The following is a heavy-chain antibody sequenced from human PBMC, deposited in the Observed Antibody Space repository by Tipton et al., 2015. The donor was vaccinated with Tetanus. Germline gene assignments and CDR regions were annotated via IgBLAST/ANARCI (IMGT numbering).Heavy chain of an antibody. CDR3: ARDLSGYGIMDY. Sequence: TLSLTCTVSGGSISSYYWSWIRQPPGKGLEWIGYIYYSGSTNYNPSLKSRVTISVDTSKNQFSLKLSSVTAADTAVYYCARDLSGYGIMDYWGQGTLVTVSS. CDR1: GGSISSYY. CDR2: IYYSGST. V-gene: IGHV4-59*01. J-gene: IGHJ4*02. D-gene: IGHD5-18*01.